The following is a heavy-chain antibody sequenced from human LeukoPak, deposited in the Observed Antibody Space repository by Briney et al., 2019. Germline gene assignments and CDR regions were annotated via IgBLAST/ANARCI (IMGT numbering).Heavy chain of an antibody. CDR3: ARATSEDFDS. Sequence: SETLSLTCTVSGGSISSGNYYWSWIRQPAGKGLEWVGRIYTSGSTNYNPSLKSRVTISVDTSKSQFSLKLSSVIAADTAVYYCARATSEDFDSWGQGTLVTVSS. CDR2: IYTSGST. CDR1: GGSISSGNYY. J-gene: IGHJ4*02. V-gene: IGHV4-61*02.